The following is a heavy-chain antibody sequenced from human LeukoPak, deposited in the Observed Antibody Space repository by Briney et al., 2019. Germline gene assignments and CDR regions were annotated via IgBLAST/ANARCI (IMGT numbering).Heavy chain of an antibody. CDR3: ARGGQKGIVGTPRAFDI. V-gene: IGHV3-48*03. J-gene: IGHJ3*02. CDR1: GFTFSSYE. CDR2: ISSSGSTI. D-gene: IGHD1-26*01. Sequence: GGSLRLSCAASGFTFSSYEMNWVRQAPGKGLEWVSYISSSGSTIYYADSVKGRFTISRDNAKNSLYLQMNSLRAEDTAVYYCARGGQKGIVGTPRAFDIWGQGTMVTVSS.